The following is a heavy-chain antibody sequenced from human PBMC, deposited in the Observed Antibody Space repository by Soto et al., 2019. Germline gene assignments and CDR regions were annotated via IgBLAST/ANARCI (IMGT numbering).Heavy chain of an antibody. D-gene: IGHD4-17*01. Sequence: EVQLVESGGGLVQPGGSLRLSCAASGFTFSSYWMNWVRQAPGKGLEWVANIKQDGSEKYYVDSVKGRFTISRDNAKNSLYLEMNSLRAEDTAVYYCARHGYGDYYYGMDVWGQGTTVTVSS. CDR1: GFTFSSYW. CDR2: IKQDGSEK. J-gene: IGHJ6*02. V-gene: IGHV3-7*03. CDR3: ARHGYGDYYYGMDV.